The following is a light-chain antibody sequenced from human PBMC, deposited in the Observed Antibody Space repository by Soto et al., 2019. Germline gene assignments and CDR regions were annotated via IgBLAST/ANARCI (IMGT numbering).Light chain of an antibody. CDR3: EQYNNWFSIT. J-gene: IGKJ5*01. CDR2: DTY. V-gene: IGKV3-15*01. Sequence: EIVLTQCPASLSVSPGESATLSFRASQSVRSKVAWYQQKPGQAPSLVIYDTYIRATGIPARFSGSGFGTEFTLTISSLQPEDFAVYYCEQYNNWFSITFGQGTRLEIK. CDR1: QSVRSK.